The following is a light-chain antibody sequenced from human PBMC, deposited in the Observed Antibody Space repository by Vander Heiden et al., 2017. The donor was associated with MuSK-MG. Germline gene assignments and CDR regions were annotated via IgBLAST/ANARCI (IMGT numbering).Light chain of an antibody. CDR2: NGS. V-gene: IGKV3-20*01. Sequence: EIVLTQSPDTLTLSPGERVSLSCRASDYISSSYIAWFQHKPGQPPRLLIYNGSNRATGIPDRFSGSGSGTDFSLTISRLEADDFAVYYCHQHGMSPPWTFGQGTKVEIK. CDR3: HQHGMSPPWT. CDR1: DYISSSY. J-gene: IGKJ1*01.